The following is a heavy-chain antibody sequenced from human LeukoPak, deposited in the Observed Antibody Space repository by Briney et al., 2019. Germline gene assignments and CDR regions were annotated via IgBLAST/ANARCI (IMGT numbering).Heavy chain of an antibody. CDR2: IYYSGST. J-gene: IGHJ6*02. CDR3: ARLQGSYYYYAMDV. Sequence: SETLSLTCTVSGGSISSSSYYWGWIRQPPGKGLEWIGSIYYSGSTYYNPSLKSRVTISVDTSKNQFSLKLSSVTAADTAVYYCARLQGSYYYYAMDVWGQGTTVTVSS. CDR1: GGSISSSSYY. V-gene: IGHV4-39*07.